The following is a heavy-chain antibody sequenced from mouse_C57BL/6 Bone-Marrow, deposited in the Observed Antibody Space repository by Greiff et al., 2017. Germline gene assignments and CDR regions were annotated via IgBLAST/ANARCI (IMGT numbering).Heavy chain of an antibody. CDR2: ISSGGDYI. CDR1: GFTFSSYA. Sequence: EVNVVESGEGLVKPGGSLKLSCAASGFTFSSYAMSWVRQTPEKRLEWVAYISSGGDYIYYADTVKGRFTISRDNARNTLYLQMSSLKSEDTAMYYCTRSPYYYGSSYKAMDYWGQGTSVTVSS. D-gene: IGHD1-1*01. J-gene: IGHJ4*01. V-gene: IGHV5-9-1*02. CDR3: TRSPYYYGSSYKAMDY.